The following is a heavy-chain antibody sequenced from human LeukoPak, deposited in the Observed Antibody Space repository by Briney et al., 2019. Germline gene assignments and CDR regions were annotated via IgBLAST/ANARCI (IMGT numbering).Heavy chain of an antibody. J-gene: IGHJ6*02. Sequence: GGRRLACAASGFTFSSYDMHWVRQATGKGLEWGLAIGTAGDTYYPGSVKGRLTISRENAKNSLYLQMNSLRAGDTAVYYCARSPRGSGSYYYYGMDVWGQGTTVTVSS. CDR1: GFTFSSYD. CDR2: IGTAGDT. CDR3: ARSPRGSGSYYYYGMDV. D-gene: IGHD3-10*01. V-gene: IGHV3-13*01.